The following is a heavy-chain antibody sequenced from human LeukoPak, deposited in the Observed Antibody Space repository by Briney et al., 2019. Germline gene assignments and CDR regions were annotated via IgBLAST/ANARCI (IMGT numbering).Heavy chain of an antibody. V-gene: IGHV1-8*02. CDR1: GYTFTGYY. Sequence: GASVKVSCKASGYTFTGYYMHWVRQAPGQGLEWMGWMNPNSGNTGYAQKFQGRVTMTRNTSISTAYMELSSLRSEDTAVYYCARGAAAASVWGQGTLVTVSS. J-gene: IGHJ4*02. CDR3: ARGAAAASV. D-gene: IGHD6-13*01. CDR2: MNPNSGNT.